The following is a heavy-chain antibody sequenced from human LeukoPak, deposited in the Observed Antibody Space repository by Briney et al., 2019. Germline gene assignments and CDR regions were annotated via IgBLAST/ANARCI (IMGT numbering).Heavy chain of an antibody. J-gene: IGHJ5*02. D-gene: IGHD6-25*01. CDR3: AREGGRQTHYWFDP. CDR1: GGSISSSSYY. V-gene: IGHV4-39*07. CDR2: IYYSGST. Sequence: SETLSLTCTVSGGSISSSSYYWGWIRQPPGKGLEWIGSIYYSGSTYYNPSLKSRVTISVDTSKNQFSLKLSSVTAADTAVYYCAREGGRQTHYWFDPWGQGTLVTVSS.